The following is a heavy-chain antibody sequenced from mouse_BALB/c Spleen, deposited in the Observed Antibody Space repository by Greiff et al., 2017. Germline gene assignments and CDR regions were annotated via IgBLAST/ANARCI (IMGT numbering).Heavy chain of an antibody. D-gene: IGHD2-4*01. V-gene: IGHV2-2*02. J-gene: IGHJ4*01. Sequence: QVQLKQSGPGLVQPSQSLSITCTVSGFSLTSYGVHWVRQSPGKGLEWLGVIWSGGSTDYNAAFISRLSISKDNSKSQVFFKMNSLQANDTAIYYCASDYDPYYAMDYWGQGTSVTVSS. CDR2: IWSGGST. CDR3: ASDYDPYYAMDY. CDR1: GFSLTSYG.